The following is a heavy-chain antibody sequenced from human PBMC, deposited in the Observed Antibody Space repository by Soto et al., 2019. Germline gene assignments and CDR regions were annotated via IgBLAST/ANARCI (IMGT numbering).Heavy chain of an antibody. CDR1: GFTFNNYA. CDR2: ISGRGGYT. CDR3: AKGSASVSPYFFDF. V-gene: IGHV3-23*01. Sequence: EVQLLESGGGLVHPGGSLRLSCTASGFTFNNYAMAWVRLAPGEGMEWVAAISGRGGYTYHADSVKGRFTISRDNSRSTLYLQMDRLRAEDTAVYYCAKGSASVSPYFFDFWGQGTLVTVSS. J-gene: IGHJ4*02.